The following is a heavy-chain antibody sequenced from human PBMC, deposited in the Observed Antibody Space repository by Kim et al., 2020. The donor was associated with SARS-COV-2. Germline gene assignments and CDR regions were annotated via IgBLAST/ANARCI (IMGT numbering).Heavy chain of an antibody. CDR3: TSLTTSGETY. V-gene: IGHV3-73*01. CDR2: ISTRPKSYAT. CDR1: GFTFSGSN. Sequence: GGSLRLSCAASGFTFSGSNIHWVRQASGKGLEWVGRISTRPKSYATAYSASVKGRFTISRDDSKNTAYLQLNSLRAEDTAVHYCTSLTTSGETYWGQGT. D-gene: IGHD3-22*01. J-gene: IGHJ4*02.